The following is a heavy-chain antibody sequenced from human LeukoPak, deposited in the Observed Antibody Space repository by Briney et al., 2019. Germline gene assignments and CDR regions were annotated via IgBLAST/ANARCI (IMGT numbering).Heavy chain of an antibody. D-gene: IGHD3-10*01. J-gene: IGHJ3*02. CDR2: IYPGDSDT. CDR3: ARPSMVRGIDAFDI. CDR1: GYSFTFYW. Sequence: GGSLKISFKGSGYSFTFYWIGWVRQMPGKGLEWMGIIYPGDSDTRYSPSFQGQVTISADKSISTAYLQWSSLKASDTAMYYCARPSMVRGIDAFDIWGQGTMVTVSS. V-gene: IGHV5-51*01.